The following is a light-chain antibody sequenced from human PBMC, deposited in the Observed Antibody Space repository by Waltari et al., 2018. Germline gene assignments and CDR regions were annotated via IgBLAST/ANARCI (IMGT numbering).Light chain of an antibody. V-gene: IGKV4-1*01. CDR1: QRVLYSSNNKNY. Sequence: DIVMTQSPDSLAVSLGERATINCKSNQRVLYSSNNKNYLAWYQHNPGQPPKLLIYWASTRESGVPDRFSGSGSGTDFTLTINSLQAEDVAVYYCKQYYSTPSTFGQGTKVEIK. J-gene: IGKJ1*01. CDR3: KQYYSTPST. CDR2: WAS.